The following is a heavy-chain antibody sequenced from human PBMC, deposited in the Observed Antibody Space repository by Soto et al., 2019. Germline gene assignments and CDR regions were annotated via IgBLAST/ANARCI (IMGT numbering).Heavy chain of an antibody. V-gene: IGHV4-59*08. CDR1: GGSISSSS. CDR3: ARGPSGDKVDY. Sequence: SETLSLTCTVSGGSISSSSWNWIRQAPGKRLEWIGCIFYTGSTNFNPSLESRVAMSLDTSKNQFSLRLSSVTAADTAVYYCARGPSGDKVDYWGQGIQVTVSS. J-gene: IGHJ4*02. D-gene: IGHD7-27*01. CDR2: IFYTGST.